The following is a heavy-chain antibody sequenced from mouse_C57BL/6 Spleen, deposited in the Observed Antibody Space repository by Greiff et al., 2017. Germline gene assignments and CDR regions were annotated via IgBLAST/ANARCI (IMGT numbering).Heavy chain of an antibody. D-gene: IGHD2-4*01. CDR2: ISSGSSTI. J-gene: IGHJ2*01. CDR3: ARGYDYDVWYFDY. V-gene: IGHV5-17*01. CDR1: GFTFSDYG. Sequence: EVQLQESGGGLVKPGGSLKLSCAASGFTFSDYGMHWVRQAPEKGLEWVAYISSGSSTIYYADTVKGRFTISSDNAKNTLFLQMTSLRSEDTAMYYCARGYDYDVWYFDYWGQGTTLTVSS.